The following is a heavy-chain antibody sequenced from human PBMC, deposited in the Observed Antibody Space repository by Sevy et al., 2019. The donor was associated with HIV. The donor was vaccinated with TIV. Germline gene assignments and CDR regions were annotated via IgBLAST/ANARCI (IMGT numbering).Heavy chain of an antibody. Sequence: GGCLRLSCAASGFTFSSYAMHCVRQAPGKGLEWVAVISYDGSNKYYADSVKGRFTISRDNSKNTLYLQMNSLRAEDTAVCYSASDYRYYYDSSGYKSYYMDVWGKGTPVSVSS. V-gene: IGHV3-30-3*01. CDR3: ASDYRYYYDSSGYKSYYMDV. CDR1: GFTFSSYA. J-gene: IGHJ6*03. D-gene: IGHD3-22*01. CDR2: ISYDGSNK.